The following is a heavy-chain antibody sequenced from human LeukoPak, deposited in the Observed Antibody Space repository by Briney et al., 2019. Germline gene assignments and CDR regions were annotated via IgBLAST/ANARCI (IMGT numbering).Heavy chain of an antibody. CDR2: ISGSGTTP. CDR1: GFTFSNYA. V-gene: IGHV3-23*01. D-gene: IGHD3-10*01. J-gene: IGHJ4*02. Sequence: PGGSLRLSCAASGFTFSNYAISWVRQAPGKGLEWVTGISGSGTTPYFADSVKGRFTISRDNSDDTVYLQTNSLRAEDTALYYCAKLNRVAIIRGESGFDYWGQGTLVTVSS. CDR3: AKLNRVAIIRGESGFDY.